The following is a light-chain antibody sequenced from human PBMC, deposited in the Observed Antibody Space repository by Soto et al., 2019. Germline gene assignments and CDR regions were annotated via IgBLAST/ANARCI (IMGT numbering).Light chain of an antibody. V-gene: IGKV3-15*01. CDR1: QSISRS. CDR3: HQYYKWPLT. CDR2: DAS. J-gene: IGKJ4*01. Sequence: EIVMTPSPATLSMSPGERATLSCRAIQSISRSLAWYQQNPGQAPRLLIYDASTRATGVPARFSGSGSGTEFTLTISSLQSEDFAVYYCHQYYKWPLTFGGGTKVDIK.